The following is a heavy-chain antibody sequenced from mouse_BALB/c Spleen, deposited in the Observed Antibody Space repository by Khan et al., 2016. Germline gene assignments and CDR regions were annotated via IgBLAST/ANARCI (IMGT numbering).Heavy chain of an antibody. CDR2: IYPYNGGT. CDR3: AISGVPYAMDY. V-gene: IGHV1S29*02. D-gene: IGHD3-2*02. CDR1: GYTFTDYN. J-gene: IGHJ4*01. Sequence: VQLQQSGPELVKPGASVKISCKASGYTFTDYNMHWVKQSHGKSLEWIGYIYPYNGGTGYNQKFKSKATLTVDNSSSTAYMELRSLTSEDSAVYYCAISGVPYAMDYWGQGTSVTVSS.